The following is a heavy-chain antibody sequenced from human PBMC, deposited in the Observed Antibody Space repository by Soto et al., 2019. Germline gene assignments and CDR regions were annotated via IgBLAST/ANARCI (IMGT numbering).Heavy chain of an antibody. J-gene: IGHJ4*02. Sequence: GSGKVSCKVSGYPLTELSMHCVRQAPGKGLEWMGGFDPEDGETIYAQKFQGRVTMTEDTSTDTAYMELSSLRSEDTAVYYCATVQNYYYDSSGYYLDYWGQGTMVTVSS. D-gene: IGHD3-22*01. CDR3: ATVQNYYYDSSGYYLDY. CDR2: FDPEDGET. CDR1: GYPLTELS. V-gene: IGHV1-24*01.